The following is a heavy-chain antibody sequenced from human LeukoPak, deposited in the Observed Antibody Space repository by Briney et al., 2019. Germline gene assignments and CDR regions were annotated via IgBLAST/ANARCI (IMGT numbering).Heavy chain of an antibody. V-gene: IGHV4-59*12. CDR3: ARDREYSSSGLVWFDP. D-gene: IGHD6-6*01. Sequence: PSETLSLTCTVSGGSFSGYCWSWIRQPPGKGLEWIGYIYYSGSTNYNPSLKSRGTISVDKSENQFSLKLTSVTAADTAVYYCARDREYSSSGLVWFDPWGHGILVTVSS. CDR1: GGSFSGYC. CDR2: IYYSGST. J-gene: IGHJ5*02.